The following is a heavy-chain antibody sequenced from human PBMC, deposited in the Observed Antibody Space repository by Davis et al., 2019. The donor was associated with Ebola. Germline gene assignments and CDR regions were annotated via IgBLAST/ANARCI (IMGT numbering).Heavy chain of an antibody. CDR1: GGSFSGYY. CDR2: INHSGST. J-gene: IGHJ4*02. CDR3: ARGQPEPIAAAGYYFDY. V-gene: IGHV4-34*01. Sequence: PSETLSLTCAVYGGSFSGYYWSWIRQPPGKGLEWIGEINHSGSTNYNPSLKSRVTISVDTSKNQFSLKLSSVTAADTAVYYCARGQPEPIAAAGYYFDYWGQGTLVTVSS. D-gene: IGHD6-13*01.